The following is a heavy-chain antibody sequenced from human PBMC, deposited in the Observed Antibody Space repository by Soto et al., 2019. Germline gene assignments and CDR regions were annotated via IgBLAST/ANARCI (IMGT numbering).Heavy chain of an antibody. Sequence: ASVKVSCKASGYTFTSYYIHWVRHAPGQRLEWMGIINPSGGSTSYAQKFQGRVTMTRDTSTSTVYMELSSLRSEDTAVYYCASGSRLWSSWPLDYYYYMDVWGKGTTVTVSS. D-gene: IGHD6-13*01. CDR3: ASGSRLWSSWPLDYYYYMDV. J-gene: IGHJ6*03. CDR1: GYTFTSYY. CDR2: INPSGGST. V-gene: IGHV1-46*03.